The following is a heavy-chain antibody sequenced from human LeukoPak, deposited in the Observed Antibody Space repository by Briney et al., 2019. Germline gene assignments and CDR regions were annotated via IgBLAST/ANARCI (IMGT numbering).Heavy chain of an antibody. V-gene: IGHV3-30*18. D-gene: IGHD5-18*01. Sequence: GGSLRLSCTASGFTFSVYGMHWVRQAPGKGLEWVAVISYDGSNKHYADSVKGRFTISRDNSKNTLFLQMNSLRAEDTAVYYCAKDWEWKHLANFSDHWGQGNLVTVSS. CDR3: AKDWEWKHLANFSDH. J-gene: IGHJ4*02. CDR2: ISYDGSNK. CDR1: GFTFSVYG.